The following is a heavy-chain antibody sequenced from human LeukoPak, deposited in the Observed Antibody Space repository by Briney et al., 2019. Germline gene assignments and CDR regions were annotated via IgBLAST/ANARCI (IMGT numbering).Heavy chain of an antibody. CDR1: GFTFSSYG. J-gene: IGHJ6*03. CDR2: IRYDGSNK. D-gene: IGHD5-18*01. CDR3: AKVAVDTAMVSYYYYYMDV. Sequence: SGGSLRLSCAASGFTFSSYGMHWVRQAPGKGLEWVAFIRYDGSNKYYADSVKGRFTISRDNSKNTLYLQMNSLRAEDTAVYYCAKVAVDTAMVSYYYYYMDVWGKGTTATISS. V-gene: IGHV3-30*02.